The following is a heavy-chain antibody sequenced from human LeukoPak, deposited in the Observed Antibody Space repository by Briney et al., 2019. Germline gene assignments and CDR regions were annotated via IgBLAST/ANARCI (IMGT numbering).Heavy chain of an antibody. V-gene: IGHV3-23*01. CDR1: GVTFSSYA. CDR2: ISGSDGST. CDR3: AKDERSSWTYYFDY. Sequence: GGSLRLSCAASGVTFSSYAMSWVRQAPGKGLEWVSAISGSDGSTYYADSVKGRFTISRDNSKNTLYLQMNSLRAEDTAVYYCAKDERSSWTYYFDYWGQGTLVTVSS. D-gene: IGHD6-13*01. J-gene: IGHJ4*02.